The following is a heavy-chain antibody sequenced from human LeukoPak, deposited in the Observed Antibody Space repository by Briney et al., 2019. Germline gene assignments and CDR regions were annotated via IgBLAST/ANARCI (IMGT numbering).Heavy chain of an antibody. D-gene: IGHD2-15*01. Sequence: PSETLSLTCTVSGYSISSGYYWGWIRQPPGKGLEWIGSIYHSGSTYYNPSLKSRVTISVDTSKNQFSLKLSSVTAADTAVYYCATAHCSGGSCYPLYYYYYLDVWGKGTTVTVSS. CDR3: ATAHCSGGSCYPLYYYYYLDV. J-gene: IGHJ6*03. CDR1: GYSISSGYY. V-gene: IGHV4-38-2*02. CDR2: IYHSGST.